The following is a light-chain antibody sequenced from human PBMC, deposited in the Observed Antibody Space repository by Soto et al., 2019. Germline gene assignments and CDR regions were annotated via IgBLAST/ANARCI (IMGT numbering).Light chain of an antibody. J-gene: IGLJ2*01. V-gene: IGLV2-14*01. CDR1: SSDVGGYKY. CDR2: EVS. CDR3: ASYTSSSTSVI. Sequence: QSALTQPASVSGSPGQSITISCTGTSSDVGGYKYVSWYQQHPDKAPKLIIFEVSNRPSGISSRFSGSKSGNTASLPISGLQADDEADYYCASYTSSSTSVIFGRGTKLTVL.